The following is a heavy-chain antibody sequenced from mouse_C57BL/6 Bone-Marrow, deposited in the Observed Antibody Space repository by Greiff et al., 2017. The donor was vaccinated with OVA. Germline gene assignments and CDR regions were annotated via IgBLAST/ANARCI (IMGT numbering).Heavy chain of an antibody. CDR1: GYTFTSYW. Sequence: QVQLQQPGAELVKPGASVKMSCKASGYTFTSYWITWVKQRPGQGLGWIGDIYPGSGSTNYNEKFKSKATLTVDTSSSTAYMQLSSLTSEDAAVYYCARRGGSSPAWFAYWGQGTLVTVSA. J-gene: IGHJ3*01. CDR2: IYPGSGST. CDR3: ARRGGSSPAWFAY. V-gene: IGHV1-55*01. D-gene: IGHD1-1*01.